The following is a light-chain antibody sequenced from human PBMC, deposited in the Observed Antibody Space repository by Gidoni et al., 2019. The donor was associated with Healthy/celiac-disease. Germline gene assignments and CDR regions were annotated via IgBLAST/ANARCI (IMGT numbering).Light chain of an antibody. CDR3: QHRSNWIT. J-gene: IGKJ3*01. CDR2: DAT. Sequence: EIVFTQSPATLSLSPGERATLSCRASQSVSSYLAWYKQKPGQAPRLLIYDATNRATGIPARFSGCGSGTDFTLTISSLEPEDFAFYYCQHRSNWITFGPXTKVDIK. CDR1: QSVSSY. V-gene: IGKV3-11*01.